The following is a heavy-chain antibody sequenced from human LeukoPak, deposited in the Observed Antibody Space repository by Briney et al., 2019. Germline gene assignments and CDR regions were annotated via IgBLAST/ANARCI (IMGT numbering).Heavy chain of an antibody. J-gene: IGHJ3*02. CDR3: ARDLGGREIVDDAFDI. CDR2: INPNSGGT. V-gene: IGHV1-2*02. D-gene: IGHD3-22*01. Sequence: ASVNVSCTASGYTFTGYYMHWVRQAPGQGLEWMGWINPNSGGTNYAQKFQGRVTMTRDTSISTAYMELSRLRSDDTAVYYCARDLGGREIVDDAFDIWGQGTMVTVSS. CDR1: GYTFTGYY.